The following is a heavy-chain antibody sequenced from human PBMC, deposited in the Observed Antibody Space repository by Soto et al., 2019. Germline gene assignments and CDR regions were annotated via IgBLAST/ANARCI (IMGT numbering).Heavy chain of an antibody. CDR2: FDPEDGET. CDR1: GYTLTELS. Sequence: ASVKVSCKVSGYTLTELSMHWVRQAPGKGLEWMGGFDPEDGETIYAQKFQGRVTMNEDTSTDTAYMKQSNLRTEDKDVYYCATSKGSFGEFIYFVAFVIWFQGTIVTVSS. D-gene: IGHD3-10*01. CDR3: ATSKGSFGEFIYFVAFVI. J-gene: IGHJ3*02. V-gene: IGHV1-24*01.